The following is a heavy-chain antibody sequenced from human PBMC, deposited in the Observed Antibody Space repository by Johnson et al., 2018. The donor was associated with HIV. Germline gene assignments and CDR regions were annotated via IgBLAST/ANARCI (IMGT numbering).Heavy chain of an antibody. V-gene: IGHV3-30-3*01. D-gene: IGHD6-13*01. CDR1: GFTFSSNA. CDR2: ISYDGSNK. Sequence: VQLVESGGGVVQPGRSLRLSCAASGFTFSSNAMHWVRQSPGKGLEWVAVISYDGSNKYYADSVKGRFTISRDNSKNTLYLQMNSLRAEDTAVYYCAKGAAAAGPDAFDIWGEGTMVTVSS. J-gene: IGHJ3*02. CDR3: AKGAAAAGPDAFDI.